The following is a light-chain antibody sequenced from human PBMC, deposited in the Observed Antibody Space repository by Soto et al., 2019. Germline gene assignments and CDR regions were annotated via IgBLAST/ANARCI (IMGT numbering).Light chain of an antibody. CDR1: QDINNF. CDR2: DAS. J-gene: IGKJ4*01. Sequence: DIQMTQSPSSLSASVGDRGTITCQASQDINNFLNWYQQKPGKAPNLLIYDASNLEFGVPSRFSGNGSGTHFTFTISSLQPEDIAAYYCQQYDNLPPLTFGGGTKVEIK. V-gene: IGKV1-33*01. CDR3: QQYDNLPPLT.